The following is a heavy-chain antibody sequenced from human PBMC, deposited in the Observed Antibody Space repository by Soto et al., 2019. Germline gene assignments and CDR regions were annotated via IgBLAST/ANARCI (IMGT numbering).Heavy chain of an antibody. V-gene: IGHV3-23*01. Sequence: EVQLLESGGGLVQPGGSLRLSCAASGFTFSSYAMSWVRQAPGKGLEWVSAISGSGGSTYYADSVKGRFTISRDNSKNTLYLQMNSLRAEDTAVYYCAKSLNDYGDYPYYYYYMDVWGKGTTVTVSS. CDR2: ISGSGGST. CDR1: GFTFSSYA. J-gene: IGHJ6*03. D-gene: IGHD4-17*01. CDR3: AKSLNDYGDYPYYYYYMDV.